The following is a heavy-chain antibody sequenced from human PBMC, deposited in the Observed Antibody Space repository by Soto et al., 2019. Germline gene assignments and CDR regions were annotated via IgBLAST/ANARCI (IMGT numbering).Heavy chain of an antibody. Sequence: ASVKVSCKASGYTFSDYFIQWVRQAPGQGLEWVAWINPKTAATNYAKKFQGRVSLTWDTSFSTAYMELTRLRPDDTAVYYCARIKWGLDYYNGMDVWGQ. CDR1: GYTFSDYF. J-gene: IGHJ6*02. CDR2: INPKTAAT. V-gene: IGHV1-2*02. D-gene: IGHD1-26*01. CDR3: ARIKWGLDYYNGMDV.